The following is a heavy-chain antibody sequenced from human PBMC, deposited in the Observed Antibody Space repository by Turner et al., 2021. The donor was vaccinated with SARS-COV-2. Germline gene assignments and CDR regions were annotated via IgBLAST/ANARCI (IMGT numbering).Heavy chain of an antibody. CDR3: ATHYDIVNPYYAPRGYSGMDV. V-gene: IGHV1-24*01. J-gene: IGHJ6*02. Sequence: QVQLVQSGAEVKKPGASVKVSCKVSGYTLTELSMHWVRQAPGKGLEWMGGFDPEDGKTIYEQNLQGRVNMTEDTSTDTAYMELRSLRSEDTAVYYCATHYDIVNPYYAPRGYSGMDVWGQGTAVTVSS. D-gene: IGHD3-9*01. CDR2: FDPEDGKT. CDR1: GYTLTELS.